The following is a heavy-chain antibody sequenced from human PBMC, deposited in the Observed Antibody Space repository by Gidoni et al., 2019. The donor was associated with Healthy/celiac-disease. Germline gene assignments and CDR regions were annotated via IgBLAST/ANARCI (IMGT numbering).Heavy chain of an antibody. D-gene: IGHD3-3*01. Sequence: QVQLVESGGGVVQPGRSLRLSCAASGFTFSSYGMHWVRQAPGKGLEWVAVIWYDGSNKYYADSVKGRFTISRDNSKNTLYLQMNSLRAEDTAVYYCARATKGDFWSGYPDYWGQGTLVTVSS. CDR1: GFTFSSYG. J-gene: IGHJ4*02. CDR2: IWYDGSNK. V-gene: IGHV3-33*01. CDR3: ARATKGDFWSGYPDY.